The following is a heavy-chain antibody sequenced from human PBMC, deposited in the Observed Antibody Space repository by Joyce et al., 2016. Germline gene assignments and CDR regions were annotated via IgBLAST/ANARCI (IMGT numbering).Heavy chain of an antibody. J-gene: IGHJ6*02. CDR2: FFWISGST. CDR3: AKVNGSSWWDYYYYGMDV. CDR1: GVILEDYS. V-gene: IGHV3-9*01. Sequence: EVQLVESGGGLVQPGRSLILSCAVSGVILEDYSIQWVRQGPGKGLEWVAGFFWISGSTGYAESVKRRFSIFRDSAKSSLYLQMNSLRPDDTALYFCAKVNGSSWWDYYYYGMDVWGQGTAVTVSS. D-gene: IGHD6-13*01.